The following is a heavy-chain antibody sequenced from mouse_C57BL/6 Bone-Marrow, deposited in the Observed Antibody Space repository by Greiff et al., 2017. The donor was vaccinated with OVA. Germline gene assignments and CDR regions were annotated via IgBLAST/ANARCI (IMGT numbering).Heavy chain of an antibody. CDR3: TKLGLRGAMDY. Sequence: EVHLVESGGGLVQPGGSMKLSCVASGFTFSNYWMNWVRQSPEKGLEWVAQIRLKSDNYATHYAESVKGRFTISRDDSKSSVYLQMNNLRAEDTGIYYCTKLGLRGAMDYWGQGTSVTVSS. V-gene: IGHV6-3*01. CDR1: GFTFSNYW. J-gene: IGHJ4*01. D-gene: IGHD4-1*01. CDR2: IRLKSDNYAT.